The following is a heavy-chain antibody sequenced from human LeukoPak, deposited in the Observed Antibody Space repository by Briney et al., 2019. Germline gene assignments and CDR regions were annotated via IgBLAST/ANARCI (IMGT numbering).Heavy chain of an antibody. CDR3: ARDKRQGGIRLWSGQWYFDY. J-gene: IGHJ4*02. CDR2: IIPIFGTA. CDR1: GGTFSSYA. Sequence: ASVKVSCKASGGTFSSYAISWVRQAPGQGLEWMGGIIPIFGTANYAQKFQGRVTITADESTSTAYMELSSLRSEDTAVYYCARDKRQGGIRLWSGQWYFDYWGQGTLVTVSS. D-gene: IGHD5-18*01. V-gene: IGHV1-69*13.